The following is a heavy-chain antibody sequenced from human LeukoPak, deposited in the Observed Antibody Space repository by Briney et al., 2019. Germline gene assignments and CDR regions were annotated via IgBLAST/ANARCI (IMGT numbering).Heavy chain of an antibody. D-gene: IGHD5-24*01. CDR3: ARDCRDGYNCGDY. J-gene: IGHJ4*02. CDR2: ISSSATTI. CDR1: GFTFSDYY. Sequence: PGGSPRLSCAASGFTFSDYYMTWIRQAPGKGLEWVSYISSSATTIYYADSVKGRFTISRDNAKKSLYLQMNSLRAEDTAVYYCARDCRDGYNCGDYWGQGNPGHRLL. V-gene: IGHV3-11*01.